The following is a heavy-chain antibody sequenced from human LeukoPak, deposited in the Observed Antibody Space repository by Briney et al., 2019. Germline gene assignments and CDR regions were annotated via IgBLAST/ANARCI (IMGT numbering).Heavy chain of an antibody. CDR3: AKDRYGSGSPFDY. V-gene: IGHV3-23*01. CDR2: ISGSGGST. J-gene: IGHJ4*02. D-gene: IGHD3-10*01. CDR1: GFTFSSYG. Sequence: GGSLRLSCAASGFTFSSYGMSWVRQAPGKWLEWVSAISGSGGSTYYADSVKGRFTISRDNSKNTLYLQMNSLRAEDTAVYYCAKDRYGSGSPFDYWGQGTLVTVSS.